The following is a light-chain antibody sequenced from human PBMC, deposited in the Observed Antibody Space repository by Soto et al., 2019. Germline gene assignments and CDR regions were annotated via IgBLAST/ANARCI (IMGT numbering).Light chain of an antibody. Sequence: QSPSSLSASPGDRVTLTSRASQSISSYLTWYQQKPGKAPKLLIYAASTLQSGVPSRFSGSGSGTDFTLTISCLQSEDFATYYCQQYYSYPRTFGEGTKVDIK. CDR1: QSISSY. CDR2: AAS. V-gene: IGKV1-8*01. CDR3: QQYYSYPRT. J-gene: IGKJ4*02.